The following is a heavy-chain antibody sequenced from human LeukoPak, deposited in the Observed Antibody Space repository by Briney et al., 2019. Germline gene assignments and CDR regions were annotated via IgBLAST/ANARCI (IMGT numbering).Heavy chain of an antibody. D-gene: IGHD3-3*01. CDR3: ARVRSGGNYYYYYMDV. CDR1: GGSIRSTTYY. Sequence: PSETLSLTCSVSGGSIRSTTYYWGWIRQPPGKGLEWIGSIYYSGNTYYSPSLKSRVTISVDTSKNHFSLKLSSVTAADTAVYYCARVRSGGNYYYYYMDVWGKGTTVTVSS. V-gene: IGHV4-39*07. J-gene: IGHJ6*03. CDR2: IYYSGNT.